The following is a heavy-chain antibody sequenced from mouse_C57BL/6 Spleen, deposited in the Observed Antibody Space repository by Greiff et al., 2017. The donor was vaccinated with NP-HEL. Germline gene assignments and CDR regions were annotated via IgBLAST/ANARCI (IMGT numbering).Heavy chain of an antibody. CDR3: ARHPRSYWYFDV. Sequence: DVHLVESGGGLVQPGGSLKLSCAASGFTFSDYGMAWVRQAPRKGPEWVAFISNLAYSLYSADTVTGRFTISRENAKNTLYLEMSSLRSEDTAMYYCARHPRSYWYFDVWGTGTTVTVSS. V-gene: IGHV5-15*01. D-gene: IGHD2-10*02. CDR2: ISNLAYSL. J-gene: IGHJ1*03. CDR1: GFTFSDYG.